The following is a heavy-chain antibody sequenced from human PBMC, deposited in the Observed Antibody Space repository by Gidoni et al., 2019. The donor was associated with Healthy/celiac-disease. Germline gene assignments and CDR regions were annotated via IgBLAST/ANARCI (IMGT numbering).Heavy chain of an antibody. V-gene: IGHV3-23*01. Sequence: EVQLLESGGGLVQPGGSLRLSCAASGFTFSSYAMSWVRQAPGKGLGWVSAIGGSGGSTYYADSVKGRFTISRDNSKNTLYLQMNSLRAEDTAVYYCAKDQSGQDIVVVVAANWGQGTLVTVSS. J-gene: IGHJ4*02. CDR2: IGGSGGST. CDR1: GFTFSSYA. D-gene: IGHD2-15*01. CDR3: AKDQSGQDIVVVVAAN.